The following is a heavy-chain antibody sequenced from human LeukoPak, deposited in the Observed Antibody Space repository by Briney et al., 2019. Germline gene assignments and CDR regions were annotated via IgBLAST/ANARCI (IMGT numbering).Heavy chain of an antibody. J-gene: IGHJ4*02. CDR3: ARVEGSGSYYYSFNY. D-gene: IGHD3-10*01. V-gene: IGHV3-23*01. CDR2: ISGSGGST. CDR1: GFTFSSYA. Sequence: GGSLRLSCAASGFTFSSYAMSWVRQAPGKGLEWVSAISGSGGSTYYADSVKGRFTISRDNSKNTLYLQMNSLRAEDTAVYYCARVEGSGSYYYSFNYWGQGTLVTVSS.